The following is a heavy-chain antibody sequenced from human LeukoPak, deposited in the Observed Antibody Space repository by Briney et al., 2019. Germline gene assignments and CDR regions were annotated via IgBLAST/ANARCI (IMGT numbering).Heavy chain of an antibody. J-gene: IGHJ4*02. CDR1: GFTFSDAW. Sequence: PGGSLRLSCAASGFTFSDAWMNWVRQAPGKGLEWVSYISSSSSNMYYADSVKGRFTISRDSAKNSLYLQMNSLRAEDTAVYYCAREYSSSSGRSFDYWGQGTLVIVSS. CDR2: ISSSSSNM. D-gene: IGHD6-6*01. CDR3: AREYSSSSGRSFDY. V-gene: IGHV3-48*01.